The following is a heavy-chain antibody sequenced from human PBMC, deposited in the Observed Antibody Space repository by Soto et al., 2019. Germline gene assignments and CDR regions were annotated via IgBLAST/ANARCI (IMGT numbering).Heavy chain of an antibody. CDR1: GFTFSSYW. Sequence: EVQLVESGGGLVQPGGSPRLSCAASGFTFSSYWMSWARQAPGKGLEWVASIKQDESEKYYVDSVKGRFTISRDNAKNSLYLQMNSLRAEDTAVYYCARDNRYGDYVTSWGQGTLVTVSS. CDR3: ARDNRYGDYVTS. CDR2: IKQDESEK. D-gene: IGHD4-17*01. V-gene: IGHV3-7*01. J-gene: IGHJ5*02.